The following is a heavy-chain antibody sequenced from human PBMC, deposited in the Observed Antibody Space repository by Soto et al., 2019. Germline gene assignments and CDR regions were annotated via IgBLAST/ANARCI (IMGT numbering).Heavy chain of an antibody. V-gene: IGHV3-33*01. CDR3: ARDEGVYCSGGSCYPKGGFDY. Sequence: QVQLVESGGGVVQPGRSLRLSCAASGFTFSSYGMHWVRQAPGKGLEWVAVIWYDGSNKYYADSVKGRFTISRDNSKNTLYLQMNSLRAEDTAVYYCARDEGVYCSGGSCYPKGGFDYWGQGTLVTVSS. D-gene: IGHD2-15*01. J-gene: IGHJ4*02. CDR2: IWYDGSNK. CDR1: GFTFSSYG.